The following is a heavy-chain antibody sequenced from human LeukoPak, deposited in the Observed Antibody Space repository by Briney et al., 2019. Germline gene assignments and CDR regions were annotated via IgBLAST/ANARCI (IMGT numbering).Heavy chain of an antibody. Sequence: SETLSLTCTVSGGSISSYYWSWIRQPPGKGLEWIGYIYYSGSTNYNPSLKSRVTISVDTSKNQFSLKLSSVTAADTAVYHCARLPSRPYYFDYWGQGTLVTVSS. V-gene: IGHV4-59*01. CDR2: IYYSGST. CDR3: ARLPSRPYYFDY. J-gene: IGHJ4*02. CDR1: GGSISSYY.